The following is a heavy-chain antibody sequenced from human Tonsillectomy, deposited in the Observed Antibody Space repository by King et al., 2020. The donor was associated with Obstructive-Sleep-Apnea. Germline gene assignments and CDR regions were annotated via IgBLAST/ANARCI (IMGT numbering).Heavy chain of an antibody. J-gene: IGHJ4*02. CDR1: GGSISSGSYY. V-gene: IGHV4-39*01. CDR2: FYYSGST. CDR3: ARPSPGYDIHY. D-gene: IGHD3-9*01. Sequence: PLQESGPGLVKPSETLSLTCTVSGGSISSGSYYWGWIRQPPGKGLEWIGSFYYSGSTYYNPSLKSRVTISVDTSKNQFSLKLSSVTAADTAVYYCARPSPGYDIHYWGQGTLVTVSS.